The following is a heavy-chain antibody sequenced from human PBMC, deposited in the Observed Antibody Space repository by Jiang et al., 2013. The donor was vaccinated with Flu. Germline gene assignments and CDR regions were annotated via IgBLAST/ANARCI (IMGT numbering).Heavy chain of an antibody. D-gene: IGHD2-8*01. J-gene: IGHJ3*02. CDR2: IKQDGSEK. CDR1: GFTFSSYW. V-gene: IGHV3-7*03. Sequence: LESGGGLVQPGGSLRLSCAASGFTFSSYWMSWVRQAPGKGLEWVANIKQDGSEKYYVDSVKGRFTISRDNAKNSLYLQMNSLRAEDTAVYYCAKALGYCTNGVCYRRAFDIWGQGTMVTVSS. CDR3: AKALGYCTNGVCYRRAFDI.